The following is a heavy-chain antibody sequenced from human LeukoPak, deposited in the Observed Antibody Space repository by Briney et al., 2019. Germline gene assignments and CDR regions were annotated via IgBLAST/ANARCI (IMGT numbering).Heavy chain of an antibody. CDR2: ISDNGGST. Sequence: PGGSLRLSCSASGFIFSSYSMHWVRQAPGKGLEYVSSISDNGGSTYYAHSVKGRFTISRDNSKSTLYLQMSSLRAEDTAVYYWGKDPHNWKGGLDYGGRGTLVTVPS. V-gene: IGHV3-64D*06. CDR3: GKDPHNWKGGLDY. J-gene: IGHJ4*02. D-gene: IGHD1-20*01. CDR1: GFIFSSYS.